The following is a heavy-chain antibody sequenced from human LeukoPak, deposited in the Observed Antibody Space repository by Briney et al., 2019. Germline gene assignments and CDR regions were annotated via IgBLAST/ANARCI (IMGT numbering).Heavy chain of an antibody. J-gene: IGHJ5*02. CDR1: GGSISSGSYY. CDR3: ARGGRYGDYVVGWFDP. CDR2: IYTSGST. V-gene: IGHV4-61*02. Sequence: SETLSLTCTVSGGSISSGSYYWSWIRQPAGKGLEWIGRIYTSGSTNYNPSLKSRVAISVDTPKNQFSLKLSSVTAADTAVYYCARGGRYGDYVVGWFDPWGQGTLVTVSS. D-gene: IGHD4-17*01.